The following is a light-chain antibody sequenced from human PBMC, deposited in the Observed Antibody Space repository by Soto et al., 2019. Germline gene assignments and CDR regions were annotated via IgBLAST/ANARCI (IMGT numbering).Light chain of an antibody. CDR1: QSVSSN. CDR2: GAS. CDR3: HQYNNLPRT. V-gene: IGKV3-15*01. J-gene: IGKJ2*01. Sequence: EIVMTQSPATLSVSPGERATVSCRASQSVSSNLAWYQQKPGQAPRLLIYGASTRATGIPARFSGSGSGTEFTLTIDSLQSEDFAVYYCHQYNNLPRTFGQGTKLEIK.